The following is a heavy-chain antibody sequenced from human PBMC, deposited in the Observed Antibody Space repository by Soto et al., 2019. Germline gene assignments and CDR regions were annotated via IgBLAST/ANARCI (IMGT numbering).Heavy chain of an antibody. J-gene: IGHJ4*02. Sequence: GGSLRLSCAASEFTFSRYDMNWVRQVPGKGLEWVADISASGSAIYYADSVKGRFTISRDNAKNSLSLQMNSLRAEDTAIYYCAREPPYSGNYISFDXWGQGTLVTVSX. CDR1: EFTFSRYD. CDR2: ISASGSAI. CDR3: AREPPYSGNYISFDX. D-gene: IGHD1-26*01. V-gene: IGHV3-48*03.